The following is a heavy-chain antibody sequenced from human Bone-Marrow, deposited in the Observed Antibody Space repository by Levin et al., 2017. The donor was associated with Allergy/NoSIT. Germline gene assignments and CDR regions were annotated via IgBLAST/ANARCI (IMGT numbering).Heavy chain of an antibody. CDR2: INHSGST. V-gene: IGHV4-34*01. CDR3: ASRHCSGGTCYPFDP. Sequence: SETLSLTSAVYGGSFSDYYWSWIRQPPGKGLEWIGEINHSGSTNYNPSLKSRVTISVDTSKNQFSLKLSSVTAADTAVYHCASRHCSGGTCYPFDPWGQGTLVTVSS. D-gene: IGHD2-15*01. CDR1: GGSFSDYY. J-gene: IGHJ5*02.